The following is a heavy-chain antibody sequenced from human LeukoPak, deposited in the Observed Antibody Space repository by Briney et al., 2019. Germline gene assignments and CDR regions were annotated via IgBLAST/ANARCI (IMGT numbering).Heavy chain of an antibody. CDR1: GVTFNTYA. CDR2: IIPIFGTA. D-gene: IGHD3-10*01. J-gene: IGHJ6*02. CDR3: ARGVMVRGKYYYYAMDV. V-gene: IGHV1-69*13. Sequence: SVKVSCKASGVTFNTYAVGWVRQAPGQGLEWMGGIIPIFGTANYAQKFKGRVTITADESTSTAYMELSGLRSEDTAVYYCARGVMVRGKYYYYAMDVWGQGTTVTVSS.